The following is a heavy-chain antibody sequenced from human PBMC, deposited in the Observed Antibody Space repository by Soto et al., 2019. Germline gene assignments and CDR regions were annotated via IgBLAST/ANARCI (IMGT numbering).Heavy chain of an antibody. CDR1: GFTFSSYS. D-gene: IGHD2-2*02. V-gene: IGHV3-21*01. J-gene: IGHJ6*02. CDR3: ARDRDCSSTSCYISGVYYYYGMDV. CDR2: ISSSSSYI. Sequence: PGGSLRLSCAASGFTFSSYSMNWVRQAPGKGLEWVSSISSSSSYIYYADSVKGRFTISRDNAKNSLYLQMNSLRAEDTAVYYCARDRDCSSTSCYISGVYYYYGMDVWGQGTTVTVSS.